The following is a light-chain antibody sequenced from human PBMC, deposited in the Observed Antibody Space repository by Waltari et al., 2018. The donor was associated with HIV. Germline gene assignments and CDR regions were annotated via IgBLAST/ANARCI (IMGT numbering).Light chain of an antibody. J-gene: IGKJ2*01. CDR3: QQYDTSPRT. Sequence: EIVLTQSSGTLSLSPGERATLSCRASQSVGSSLAWYQHKSGQPPRLLSSGASSRDTGIPDRFSGSGSATDFTLTISKLEPEDFAVYYCQQYDTSPRTFGQGTKLDIK. CDR2: GAS. CDR1: QSVGSS. V-gene: IGKV3-20*01.